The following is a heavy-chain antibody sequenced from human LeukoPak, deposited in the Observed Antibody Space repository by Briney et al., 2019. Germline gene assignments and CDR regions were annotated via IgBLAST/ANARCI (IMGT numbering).Heavy chain of an antibody. CDR2: IRPDGDNK. CDR3: ARSGYGSSTSCYKCSGSYYSY. J-gene: IGHJ4*02. D-gene: IGHD2-2*02. V-gene: IGHV3-30*02. Sequence: PGGSLRLSCAASGFTFSSYGMHWVRQAPGKGLEWVAFIRPDGDNKYYADSVKGRFTISRDNSKNTLYLQMNSLRAEDTVVYFCARSGYGSSTSCYKCSGSYYSYWGQGTPVTVAS. CDR1: GFTFSSYG.